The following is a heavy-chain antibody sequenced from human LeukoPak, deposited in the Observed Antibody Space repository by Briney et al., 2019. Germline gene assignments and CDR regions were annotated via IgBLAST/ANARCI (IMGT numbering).Heavy chain of an antibody. CDR2: ISAYNGKT. J-gene: IGHJ6*02. D-gene: IGHD3-10*01. CDR1: GYTFTSFG. Sequence: GASVKVSCKASGYTFTSFGISWVRQAPGQGPEWMGWISAYNGKTNYAQNLQGRVTMTTDTSTTTAYMELRSLRSDDTAVYYCATGKSLLWFGAPPYCYYGMDVWGQGTTVTVSS. CDR3: ATGKSLLWFGAPPYCYYGMDV. V-gene: IGHV1-18*01.